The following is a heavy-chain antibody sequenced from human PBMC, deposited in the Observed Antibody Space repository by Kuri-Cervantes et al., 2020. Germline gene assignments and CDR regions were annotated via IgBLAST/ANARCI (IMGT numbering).Heavy chain of an antibody. V-gene: IGHV4-4*08. CDR2: IYTSGSP. D-gene: IGHD3-16*01. Sequence: ESLKISCAAPGFTFRSYWMSWVRQAPGKGLEWIGRIYTSGSPNYNPSLKSRVTISVDPSKKQFSLKLRSVTAADTAVYYCARAFSNDYVWGSPPAFDIWGQGTMVTVSS. CDR3: ARAFSNDYVWGSPPAFDI. CDR1: GFTFRSYW. J-gene: IGHJ3*02.